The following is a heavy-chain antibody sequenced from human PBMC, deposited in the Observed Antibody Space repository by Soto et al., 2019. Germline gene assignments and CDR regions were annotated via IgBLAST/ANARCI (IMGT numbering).Heavy chain of an antibody. D-gene: IGHD3-3*01. CDR2: ISSNGGST. CDR3: ARVRDDFWSGYGYYYYYYMDV. CDR1: GFTFSSYA. Sequence: GGSLRLSCAASGFTFSSYAMHWVRQAPGKGLECVSAISSNGGSTYYANSVKGRFTISRDNSKNTLYLQMGSLRAEDMAVYYCARVRDDFWSGYGYYYYYYMDVWGKGTTVTVSS. J-gene: IGHJ6*03. V-gene: IGHV3-64*01.